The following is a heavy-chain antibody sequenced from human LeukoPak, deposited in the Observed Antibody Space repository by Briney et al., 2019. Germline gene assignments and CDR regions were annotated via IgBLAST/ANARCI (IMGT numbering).Heavy chain of an antibody. CDR2: INPSGGTT. V-gene: IGHV1-46*01. CDR1: GYTFTNYY. Sequence: ASVKVSCRASGYTFTNYYIHWVRQAPGQGLEWMGMINPSGGTTSYAPKFQDRVTMTRDTSTSTVYMELRHLRSDDTAVYYCARGGVRDSSGWSNKYLDLWGRDTLVTVSS. D-gene: IGHD3-22*01. J-gene: IGHJ2*01. CDR3: ARGGVRDSSGWSNKYLDL.